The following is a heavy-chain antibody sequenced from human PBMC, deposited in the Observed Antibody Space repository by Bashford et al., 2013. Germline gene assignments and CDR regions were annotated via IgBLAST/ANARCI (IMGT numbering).Heavy chain of an antibody. V-gene: IGHV4-39*01. J-gene: IGHJ6*02. D-gene: IGHD3-3*01. CDR1: GVAPSAVVVTT. CDR3: ARLPRQHDFWSGYYHQTSMDV. CDR2: IYYSGST. Sequence: SETPVPSPCTVSGVAPSAVVVTTGGWIRQPPGKGLEWIGSIYYSGSTYYNPSLKSRVTISVDTSKNQFSLKLSSVTAADTAVYYCARLPRQHDFWSGYYHQTSMDVWGPRD.